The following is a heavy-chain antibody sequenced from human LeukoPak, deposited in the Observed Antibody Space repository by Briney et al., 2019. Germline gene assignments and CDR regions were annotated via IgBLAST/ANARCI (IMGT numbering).Heavy chain of an antibody. V-gene: IGHV3-20*04. CDR1: GFTFDDHG. CDR2: INWNGGST. Sequence: GGSLRLSCAASGFTFDDHGMIWVRQVPGKGLQWVAGINWNGGSTGYADSVKGRFTISRDNAKNSLYLQMNSLRAEDTALYYCAKDYTAMVRGPDYWGQGTLVTVSS. D-gene: IGHD5-18*01. CDR3: AKDYTAMVRGPDY. J-gene: IGHJ4*02.